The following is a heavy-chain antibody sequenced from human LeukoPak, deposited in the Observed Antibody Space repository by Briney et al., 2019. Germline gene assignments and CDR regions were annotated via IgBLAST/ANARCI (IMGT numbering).Heavy chain of an antibody. CDR3: AIDGDWGNY. J-gene: IGHJ4*02. Sequence: PGGSLRLSCAASGFTFSSYAMSWVRQAPGKGLEWVSGISGSGGSTHYGDSVKGRFTISRDNSKNTLYLQMNSLRAEDTAVYYCAIDGDWGNYWGQGTLVTVSS. D-gene: IGHD4-17*01. CDR1: GFTFSSYA. V-gene: IGHV3-23*01. CDR2: ISGSGGST.